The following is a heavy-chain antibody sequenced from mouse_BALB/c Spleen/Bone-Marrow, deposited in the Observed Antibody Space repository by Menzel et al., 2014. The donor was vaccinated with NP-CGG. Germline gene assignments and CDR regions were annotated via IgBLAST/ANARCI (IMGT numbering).Heavy chain of an antibody. J-gene: IGHJ1*01. D-gene: IGHD1-1*01. CDR2: INPYNGGT. Sequence: EVKLMKSGPELVKPGASMKISCKASGYSFTGYTMNWVKQSHGKNLEWIGLINPYNGGTTYNQYFKGKATLTVDRSSSTAYMELLSLTSEDSAVYYCAGYYGSTWYFDVWGAGTTVTVTS. CDR3: AGYYGSTWYFDV. CDR1: GYSFTGYT. V-gene: IGHV1-25*01.